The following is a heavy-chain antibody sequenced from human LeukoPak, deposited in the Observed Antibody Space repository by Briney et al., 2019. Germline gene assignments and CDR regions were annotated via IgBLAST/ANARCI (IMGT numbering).Heavy chain of an antibody. CDR3: AGTRQYIVVVPAATDY. CDR1: GGSISSYY. V-gene: IGHV4-59*08. CDR2: IYYSGST. D-gene: IGHD2-2*01. J-gene: IGHJ4*02. Sequence: SETLSLTCTVSGGSISSYYWSWIRQPPGKGLEWIGYIYYSGSTNYNPSLKSRVTISVDTSKNQFSLKLSSVTAADTAVYYCAGTRQYIVVVPAATDYWGQGTLVTVSS.